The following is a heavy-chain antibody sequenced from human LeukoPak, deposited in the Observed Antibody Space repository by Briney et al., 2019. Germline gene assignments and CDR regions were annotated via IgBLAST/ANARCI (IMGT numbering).Heavy chain of an antibody. CDR1: GFTFSSYA. V-gene: IGHV3-23*01. J-gene: IGHJ4*02. D-gene: IGHD3-3*01. CDR2: ISGSGGST. Sequence: TGGSLRLSCAASGFTFSSYAMSWVRQAPGKGLEWVSAISGSGGSTYYADSVKGRFTISRDNSKNTLYLQMNSLRAEDTAVYYCAKDFSSAWGSYFDYWGQGTLVTVSS. CDR3: AKDFSSAWGSYFDY.